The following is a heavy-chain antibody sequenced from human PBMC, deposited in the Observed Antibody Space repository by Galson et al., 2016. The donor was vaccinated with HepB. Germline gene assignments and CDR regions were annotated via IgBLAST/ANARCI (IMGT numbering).Heavy chain of an antibody. CDR3: AKDYYDSSGYRSYWYFDL. CDR1: GFTFSSST. D-gene: IGHD3-22*01. V-gene: IGHV1-58*01. Sequence: SVKVSCKASGFTFSSSTVQWVRQARGQRLEWIGWIGVGSGDISYAQKFQERVTITSDTSTSTAYMELSSLRSEDTAVYYCAKDYYDSSGYRSYWYFDLWGRGTLVTVSS. CDR2: IGVGSGDI. J-gene: IGHJ2*01.